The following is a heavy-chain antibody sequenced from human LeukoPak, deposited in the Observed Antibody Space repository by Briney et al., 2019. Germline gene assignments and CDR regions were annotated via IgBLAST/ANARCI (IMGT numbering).Heavy chain of an antibody. V-gene: IGHV1-2*02. CDR2: INPNSGGT. Sequence: ASVKVSCKASGYTFTGYYMHWVRQAPGQGLEWMGWINPNSGGTNYAQNFQGRVTMTRDTSISTAYMELSSLTSDDTAIYYCAKDRELDSWGQGTLVTVSS. J-gene: IGHJ4*02. CDR3: AKDRELDS. D-gene: IGHD2-15*01. CDR1: GYTFTGYY.